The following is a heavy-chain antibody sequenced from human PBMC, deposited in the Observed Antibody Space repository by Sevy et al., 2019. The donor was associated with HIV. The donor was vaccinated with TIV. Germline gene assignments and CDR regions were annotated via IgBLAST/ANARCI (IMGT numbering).Heavy chain of an antibody. J-gene: IGHJ6*03. Sequence: GESLKISCAASGFTFSSYGMNWVRQAPGKGLEWVAFIRYDGSNKYYADSVKGRFTISRDNSKNTLYLQMNSLKAEDTAVYYCAKVGRGAYYSYYYMDVWGKGTTVTVSS. V-gene: IGHV3-30*02. CDR1: GFTFSSYG. D-gene: IGHD1-26*01. CDR2: IRYDGSNK. CDR3: AKVGRGAYYSYYYMDV.